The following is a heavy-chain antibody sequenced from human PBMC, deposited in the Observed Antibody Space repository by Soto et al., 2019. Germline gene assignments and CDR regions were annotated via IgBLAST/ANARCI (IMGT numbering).Heavy chain of an antibody. J-gene: IGHJ4*02. CDR2: IKSKTDGATT. CDR1: GFTFSNAW. Sequence: GGSLRLSCAASGFTFSNAWMSWVRQAPGKGLEWVGRIKSKTDGATTDYTVPVKGRFTHSSDESKNTLYLQMNSLKTADTAVYYCTTDYNVLLWFGEPYYFDYWGQGTLVTVSS. CDR3: TTDYNVLLWFGEPYYFDY. V-gene: IGHV3-15*01. D-gene: IGHD3-10*01.